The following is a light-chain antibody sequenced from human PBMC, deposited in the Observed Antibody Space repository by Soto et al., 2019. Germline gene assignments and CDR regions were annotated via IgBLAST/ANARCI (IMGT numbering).Light chain of an antibody. Sequence: DIQMTQSPSSLSASAEDRVIITCRASQSISNHLNWYQQKPGKAPKLLIFAASSLQSGVPSRFSGSRSGPDFTLTISSLQPEDFATYYCQQSYSSPPTFGQGTKV. J-gene: IGKJ1*01. CDR2: AAS. CDR3: QQSYSSPPT. V-gene: IGKV1-39*01. CDR1: QSISNH.